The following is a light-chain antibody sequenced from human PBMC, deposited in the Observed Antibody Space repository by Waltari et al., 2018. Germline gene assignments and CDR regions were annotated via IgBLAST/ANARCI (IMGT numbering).Light chain of an antibody. J-gene: IGLJ2*01. Sequence: QPALTQPAPVSGPPVQPTTISCTGPSSDVGGYNYFYWYHQYPGKAPKRMIYDLSNRPSGVSNRFSGSKSGNTAALTISGLQAEDEADYYCSSYISSSTLELFGGGTSLTVL. V-gene: IGLV2-14*03. CDR2: DLS. CDR3: SSYISSSTLEL. CDR1: SSDVGGYNY.